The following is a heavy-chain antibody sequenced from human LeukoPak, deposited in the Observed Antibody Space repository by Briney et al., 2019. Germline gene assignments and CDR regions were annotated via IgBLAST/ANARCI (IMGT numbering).Heavy chain of an antibody. V-gene: IGHV3-33*01. CDR2: IWYDGSNK. J-gene: IGHJ4*02. D-gene: IGHD3-22*01. CDR3: ARGPTYYYDSSGPKGFDY. Sequence: GGSLRLSCAASGFTFNSYGMHWVRQAPGKGLEWVAVIWYDGSNKYYADSVKGRFTISRDNSKNTLYLQMNSLRAEDTAVYYCARGPTYYYDSSGPKGFDYWGQGTLVTVSS. CDR1: GFTFNSYG.